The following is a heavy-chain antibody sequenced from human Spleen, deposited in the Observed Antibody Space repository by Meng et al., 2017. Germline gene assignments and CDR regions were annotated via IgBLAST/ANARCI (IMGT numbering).Heavy chain of an antibody. CDR2: TYYRSTWYN. D-gene: IGHD7-27*01. V-gene: IGHV6-1*01. CDR3: ARGGTNWGSFDI. J-gene: IGHJ3*02. Sequence: QVQPKQSGPGLVNPSQTLSLTFDISGDSVSSNSAAWSWIRQSPSRGLEWLGRTYYRSTWYNDYAAFVRGRITINPDTSKNQFSLHLNSVTPEDTAVYYCARGGTNWGSFDIWGQGTMVTVSS. CDR1: GDSVSSNSAA.